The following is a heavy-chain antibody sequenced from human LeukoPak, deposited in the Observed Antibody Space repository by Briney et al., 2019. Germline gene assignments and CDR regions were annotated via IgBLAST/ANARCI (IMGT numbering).Heavy chain of an antibody. CDR2: IKQDGSEK. V-gene: IGHV3-7*01. CDR3: ARDVCSGGSCYSGLHAFDI. CDR1: GFTFSSYW. Sequence: GGSLRLSCAASGFTFSSYWMSWVRQAPGKGLEWVANIKQDGSEKYYVDSVKGRFTISRDNAKNSLYLQMNSLRAEDTAVYYCARDVCSGGSCYSGLHAFDIWGQGTMVTVSS. J-gene: IGHJ3*02. D-gene: IGHD2-15*01.